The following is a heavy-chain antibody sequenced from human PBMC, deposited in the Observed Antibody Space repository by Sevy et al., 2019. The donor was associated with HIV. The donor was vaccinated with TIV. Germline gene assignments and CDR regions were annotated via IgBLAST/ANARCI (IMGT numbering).Heavy chain of an antibody. D-gene: IGHD3-16*01. CDR2: IGAYNGNR. CDR3: ARLSTARGESNWFDP. CDR1: GYAFSTYG. Sequence: ASVKVSCKASGYAFSTYGISWVRQATGQGLEWMGWIGAYNGNRKYAQKFQDRITMTTDTSTSTAYMELRSLRSDDTAVYFCARLSTARGESNWFDPWGQGTLVTVSS. V-gene: IGHV1-18*01. J-gene: IGHJ5*02.